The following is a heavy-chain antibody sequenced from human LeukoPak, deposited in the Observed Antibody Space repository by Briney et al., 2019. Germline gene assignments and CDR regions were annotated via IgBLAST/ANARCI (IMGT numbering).Heavy chain of an antibody. CDR3: AKGSVAGTYKY. CDR2: IYSGGST. Sequence: PPGGSLRLSCAASGFTVSSNYMSWVRQAPGKGLEWVSVIYSGGSTYCADSVKGRFTISRDNSKNTLYLQMNSLRAEDTAVYYCAKGSVAGTYKYWGQGTLVTVSS. CDR1: GFTVSSNY. D-gene: IGHD6-19*01. V-gene: IGHV3-53*01. J-gene: IGHJ4*02.